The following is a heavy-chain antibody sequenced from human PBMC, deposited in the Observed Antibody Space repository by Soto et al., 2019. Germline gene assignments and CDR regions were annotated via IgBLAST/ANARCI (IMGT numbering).Heavy chain of an antibody. CDR2: IKQDGSEK. CDR3: ARADAGYSSGWFDAFDI. D-gene: IGHD6-19*01. J-gene: IGHJ3*02. Sequence: ESGGGLVQPGGSLRLSCAASGFTFSSYWMSWVRQAPGKGLEWVANIKQDGSEKYYVDSVKGRFTISRDNAKNSLYLQMNSLRAEDTAVYYCARADAGYSSGWFDAFDIWGQGTMVTVSS. CDR1: GFTFSSYW. V-gene: IGHV3-7*01.